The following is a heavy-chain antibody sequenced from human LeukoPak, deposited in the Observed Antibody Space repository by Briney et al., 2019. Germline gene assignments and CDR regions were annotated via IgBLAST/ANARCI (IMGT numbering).Heavy chain of an antibody. Sequence: GASVKVSCKASGYTFTSYYIHWVRQAPGQGLEWMGMINPSRGSTSYAQKFQGGLTMTRDTSTSTVYMELSSLRSEDTAMYYCAREGEIGYDLSDYWGQGTLVTVSS. J-gene: IGHJ4*02. D-gene: IGHD5-12*01. CDR3: AREGEIGYDLSDY. CDR1: GYTFTSYY. CDR2: INPSRGST. V-gene: IGHV1-46*01.